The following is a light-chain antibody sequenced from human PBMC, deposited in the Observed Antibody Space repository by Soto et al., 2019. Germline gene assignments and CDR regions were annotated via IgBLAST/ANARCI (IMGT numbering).Light chain of an antibody. V-gene: IGLV1-40*01. CDR1: SSNIGAGYD. Sequence: QPVLTQPPSVSGAPGQRVTISCTGSSSNIGAGYDVHWYQQLPGTAPKLLIYGNSNRPSGVPDRFSGSKSGTSASLAITGLQAEDEADYYCQSYDGSLSGYVFGTGTKVTVL. CDR3: QSYDGSLSGYV. J-gene: IGLJ1*01. CDR2: GNS.